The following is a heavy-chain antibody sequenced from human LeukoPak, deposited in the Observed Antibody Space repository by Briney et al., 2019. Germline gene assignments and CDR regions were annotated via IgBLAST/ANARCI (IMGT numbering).Heavy chain of an antibody. V-gene: IGHV4-61*08. CDR3: ARGQWELLHPNDAFDI. Sequence: SSETLSLTCTVSGGSISSGGYYWSWIRQPPGKGLEWIGYIYYSGSTNYNPSLKSRVTISVDTSKNQFSLKLSSVTAADTAVYYCARGQWELLHPNDAFDIWGQGTMVTVSS. D-gene: IGHD1-26*01. CDR1: GGSISSGGYY. CDR2: IYYSGST. J-gene: IGHJ3*02.